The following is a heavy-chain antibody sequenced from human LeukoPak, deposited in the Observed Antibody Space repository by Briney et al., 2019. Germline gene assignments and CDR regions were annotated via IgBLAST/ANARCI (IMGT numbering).Heavy chain of an antibody. J-gene: IGHJ6*02. CDR3: ARASNGWFGSYGMDV. V-gene: IGHV3-21*01. Sequence: GSLRLSCAASGFTFSSYSMNWVRQAPGKGLEWVSSISSSSSYIYYADSAKGRFTISRENAKNSLYLQMNSLRAGDTAVYYCARASNGWFGSYGMDVWGQGTTVTVSS. D-gene: IGHD3-10*01. CDR2: ISSSSSYI. CDR1: GFTFSSYS.